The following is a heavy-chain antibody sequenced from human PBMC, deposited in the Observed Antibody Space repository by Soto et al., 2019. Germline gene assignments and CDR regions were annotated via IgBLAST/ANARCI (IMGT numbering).Heavy chain of an antibody. CDR2: ISAYNGNT. J-gene: IGHJ6*02. D-gene: IGHD2-2*02. Sequence: ASVKVSCKASGYTFTSYGISWVRQAPGQGLEWMGWISAYNGNTNYAQKLQGRVTMTTDTSTSTAYMELRSLRSDDTAVYYCAISRYCSSTSCYIYYYYYGMDVWG. CDR3: AISRYCSSTSCYIYYYYYGMDV. CDR1: GYTFTSYG. V-gene: IGHV1-18*01.